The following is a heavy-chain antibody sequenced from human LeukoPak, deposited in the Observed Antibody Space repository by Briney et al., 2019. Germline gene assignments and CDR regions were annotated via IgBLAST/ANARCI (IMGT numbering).Heavy chain of an antibody. CDR1: GLTFSSYA. CDR2: ISGSGGST. J-gene: IGHJ4*02. V-gene: IGHV3-23*01. Sequence: QSGGSLRLSCAASGLTFSSYAMSWVRQAPGKGLEWVSAISGSGGSTYYADSVKGRFTISRDNSKNTLYLQMNSLRAEDTAIYYCAKRRGYYGSGGGDYWGQGTLVTVSS. D-gene: IGHD3-10*01. CDR3: AKRRGYYGSGGGDY.